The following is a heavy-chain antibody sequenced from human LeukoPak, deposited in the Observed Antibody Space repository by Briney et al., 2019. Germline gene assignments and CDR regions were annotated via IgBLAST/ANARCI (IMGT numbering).Heavy chain of an antibody. D-gene: IGHD4-11*01. V-gene: IGHV4-34*01. J-gene: IGHJ6*03. CDR1: GGSFSGYY. Sequence: PSETLSLTCAVYGGSFSGYYWSWIRQPPGKGLEWIGEINHSGSTNYNPSLKSRVTISVDTSKNQFSLKLSSVTAADTAVYYCARPYMTTVTKGRGALGYYMDVWGKGTTVTVSS. CDR3: ARPYMTTVTKGRGALGYYMDV. CDR2: INHSGST.